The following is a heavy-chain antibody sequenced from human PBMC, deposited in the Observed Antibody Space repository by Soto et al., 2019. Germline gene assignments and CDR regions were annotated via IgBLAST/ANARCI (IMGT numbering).Heavy chain of an antibody. Sequence: ASVKVSCNACGYTFTSYDINCARQPSRQGQEWIGWMNPNSGNTGYAQKFQGRVTMTRNTSISTAYMELSSLRSEDTAVYYCAAVPTHYGHDAFDIWGQGTMLTVSS. CDR1: GYTFTSYD. J-gene: IGHJ3*02. CDR2: MNPNSGNT. D-gene: IGHD4-17*01. V-gene: IGHV1-8*01. CDR3: AAVPTHYGHDAFDI.